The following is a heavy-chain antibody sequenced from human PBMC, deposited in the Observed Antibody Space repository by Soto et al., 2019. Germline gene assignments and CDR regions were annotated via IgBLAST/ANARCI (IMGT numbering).Heavy chain of an antibody. CDR2: ISYDGSNK. CDR1: GFTFSSYG. Sequence: QVQLVESGGGVVQPGRSLRLSCAASGFTFSSYGMHWVRQAPGKGLEWVAVISYDGSNKYYADSVKGRFTISRDNSKNTLYRQMNSQRAEDTAVYYCAKLIAVAAPFDYWGQGTLVTVSS. V-gene: IGHV3-30*18. D-gene: IGHD6-19*01. J-gene: IGHJ4*02. CDR3: AKLIAVAAPFDY.